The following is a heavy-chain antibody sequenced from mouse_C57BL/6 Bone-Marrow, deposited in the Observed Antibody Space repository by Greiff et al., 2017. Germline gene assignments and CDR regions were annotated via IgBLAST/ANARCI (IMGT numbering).Heavy chain of an antibody. CDR3: AREDDYDEGLAY. CDR1: GFTFSSYA. Sequence: EVKLVESGGGLVKPGGSLKLSCAASGFTFSSYAMSWVRQTPEKRLEWVATISDGGSYTYYPDNVKGRFTISRDNAKNNLYLQMSHLKSEDTAMYYRAREDDYDEGLAYWGQGTLVTVSA. CDR2: ISDGGSYT. D-gene: IGHD2-4*01. V-gene: IGHV5-4*01. J-gene: IGHJ3*01.